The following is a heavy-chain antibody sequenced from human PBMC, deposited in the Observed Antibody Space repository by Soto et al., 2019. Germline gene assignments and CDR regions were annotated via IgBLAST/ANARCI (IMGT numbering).Heavy chain of an antibody. J-gene: IGHJ3*02. CDR1: GFTFSTYA. V-gene: IGHV3-23*01. CDR2: IRGSGGNT. CDR3: ARVKGQILGSGWYGGDDI. D-gene: IGHD6-19*01. Sequence: EVQLLESGGGLVQPGGSLRLSCAASGFTFSTYAMSWVRQAPGKGLEWVATIRGSGGNTHYADSVKGRFTTSRDHSENTGYLRMNSLRAEDTAVYYCARVKGQILGSGWYGGDDIWGHGRRVTVSS.